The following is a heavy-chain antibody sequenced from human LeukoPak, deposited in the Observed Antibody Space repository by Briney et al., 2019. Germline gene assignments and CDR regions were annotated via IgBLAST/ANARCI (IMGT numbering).Heavy chain of an antibody. CDR2: IKQDGSEK. J-gene: IGHJ4*02. Sequence: GGSLRLSCAASGFTFSSYEMHWVRQAPGKGLEWVANIKQDGSEKYYVDSVKGRFTISRDNAKNSLYLQMNSLRAEDTAVYYCARRHYDIPFDYWGQGTLVTVSS. V-gene: IGHV3-7*01. CDR1: GFTFSSYE. D-gene: IGHD3-9*01. CDR3: ARRHYDIPFDY.